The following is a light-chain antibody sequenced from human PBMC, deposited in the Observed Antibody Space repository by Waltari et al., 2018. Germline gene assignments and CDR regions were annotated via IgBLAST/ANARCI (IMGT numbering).Light chain of an antibody. V-gene: IGLV3-25*03. CDR3: QSADSSGAYVV. CDR1: VFPKQS. CDR2: KDT. Sequence: SFDLPQPPSLSVSPAQTPRITCSVNVFPKQSPRWYQQRPGQAPLLIIYKDTERPSGIPERFSGSSSGTTVTLTISGVLAEDEADYHCQSADSSGAYVVFGGGTKLTVL. J-gene: IGLJ2*01.